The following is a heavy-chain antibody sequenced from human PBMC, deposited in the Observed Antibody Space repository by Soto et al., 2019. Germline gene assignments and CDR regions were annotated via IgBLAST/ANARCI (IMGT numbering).Heavy chain of an antibody. CDR3: ARDERSAYSSGWYLY. CDR2: IYHSGST. D-gene: IGHD6-19*01. V-gene: IGHV4-4*02. Sequence: SETLSLTCDVSGDSITSSNWWSWVRQPPGKGLEWIGEIYHSGSTNYNPSLKGRVTISVDKSKNHFSLSLNSVTTADTAVYYCARDERSAYSSGWYLYWGPGTLVTVSS. J-gene: IGHJ4*02. CDR1: GDSITSSNW.